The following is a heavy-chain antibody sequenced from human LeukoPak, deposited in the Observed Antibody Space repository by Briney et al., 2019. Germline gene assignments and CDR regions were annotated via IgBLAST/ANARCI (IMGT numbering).Heavy chain of an antibody. CDR1: GFTFSSYG. V-gene: IGHV3-30*03. Sequence: GGSLRLSCAASGFTFSSYGMHWVRQAPGKGLEWVAVISYDGSNKYYADSVKGRFTISRDNSKNTLYLQMNSLRAEDTAVYYCARAYYYDSSGYYYSPALDYWGQGTLVTVSS. CDR3: ARAYYYDSSGYYYSPALDY. CDR2: ISYDGSNK. J-gene: IGHJ4*02. D-gene: IGHD3-22*01.